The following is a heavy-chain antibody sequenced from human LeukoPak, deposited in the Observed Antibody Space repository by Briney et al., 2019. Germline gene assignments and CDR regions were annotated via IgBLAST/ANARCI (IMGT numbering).Heavy chain of an antibody. Sequence: KPGGSLRLSCAASGFTFSNAWMSWVRQAPGKGLEWVGRIESKTDGGTTDYAAPVKGRFTISRDDSKDTLYLQMISLKTEDTAVYYCTTGYCSSTRCWYYFDYWGQGTLVTVSS. D-gene: IGHD2-2*01. CDR3: TTGYCSSTRCWYYFDY. J-gene: IGHJ4*02. V-gene: IGHV3-15*04. CDR1: GFTFSNAW. CDR2: IESKTDGGTT.